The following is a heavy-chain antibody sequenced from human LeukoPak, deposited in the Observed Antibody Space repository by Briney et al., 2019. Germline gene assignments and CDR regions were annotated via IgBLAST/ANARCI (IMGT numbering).Heavy chain of an antibody. D-gene: IGHD3-10*01. CDR2: IIPILGIA. V-gene: IGHV1-69*04. CDR3: ARDRPYGSGSYYNLNAFDI. J-gene: IGHJ3*02. CDR1: GGTFSSYT. Sequence: ASVKVSCKASGGTFSSYTISWVRQAPGQGLEWMGRIIPILGIANYAQKFQGRVTITADKSTSTAYMELSSLRSEDTAAYYCARDRPYGSGSYYNLNAFDIRGQGTMVTVSS.